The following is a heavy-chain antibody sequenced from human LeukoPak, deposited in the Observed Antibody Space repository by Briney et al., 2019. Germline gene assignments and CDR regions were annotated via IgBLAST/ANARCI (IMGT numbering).Heavy chain of an antibody. J-gene: IGHJ5*01. D-gene: IGHD6-13*01. CDR3: ARPPLFDSSLFDS. Sequence: SETLSLTCTVSGGSITSYYWVWIRQPPGKGLEWIGSIYYTGSTYYNPSLRSRVTISVDTSKNQFSLKLTSVTAADTAVYFCARPPLFDSSLFDSWGQGTLVTVSS. CDR2: IYYTGST. V-gene: IGHV4-39*01. CDR1: GGSITSYY.